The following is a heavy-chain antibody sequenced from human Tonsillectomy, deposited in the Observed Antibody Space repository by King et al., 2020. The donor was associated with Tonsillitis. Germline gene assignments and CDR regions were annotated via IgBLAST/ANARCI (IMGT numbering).Heavy chain of an antibody. D-gene: IGHD2-2*01. CDR1: GYSFTSYW. CDR3: ARPAGYCSSTSAGCYFEY. CDR2: IYPGDSDT. V-gene: IGHV5-51*01. Sequence: VQLVESGAEVKKPGESLKISCKGSGYSFTSYWIGWWRQMPGKGLEWMGIIYPGDSDTRYSPSFHGQVTFSADKSISTAYLQWSSLKASDTAMYYCARPAGYCSSTSAGCYFEYWGQGTLVTVSS. J-gene: IGHJ4*02.